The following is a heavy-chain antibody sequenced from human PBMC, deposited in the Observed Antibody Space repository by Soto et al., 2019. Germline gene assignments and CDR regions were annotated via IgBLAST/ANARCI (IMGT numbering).Heavy chain of an antibody. V-gene: IGHV3-15*01. CDR3: TTPYSSGWYSYYYYGMDV. CDR1: GFTFSNAW. Sequence: GGSLRLSCAASGFTFSNAWMSWVRQAPGKGLEWVGRIKSKTDGGTTDYAAPVKGRFTISRDDSTNTLYLQMNSLKTEDTAVYYCTTPYSSGWYSYYYYGMDVWGQGTTVTVSS. J-gene: IGHJ6*02. CDR2: IKSKTDGGTT. D-gene: IGHD6-19*01.